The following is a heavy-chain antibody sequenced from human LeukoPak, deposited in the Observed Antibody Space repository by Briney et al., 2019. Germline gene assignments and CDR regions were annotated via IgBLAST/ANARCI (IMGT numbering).Heavy chain of an antibody. V-gene: IGHV4-61*02. Sequence: PSQTLSLTCTVSGGSISGGSYYWSWIRQPAGKGLEWIGRIYTSGSTNYNPSLKSRVTISVDTSKNQFSLKLSSVTAADTAVYYCARSQVGSWYGEGFDYWGQGTLVTVSS. CDR3: ARSQVGSWYGEGFDY. D-gene: IGHD6-13*01. CDR2: IYTSGST. CDR1: GGSISGGSYY. J-gene: IGHJ4*02.